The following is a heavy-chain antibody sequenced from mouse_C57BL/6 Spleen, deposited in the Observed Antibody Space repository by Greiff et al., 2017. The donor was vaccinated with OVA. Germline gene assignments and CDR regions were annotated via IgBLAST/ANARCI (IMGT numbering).Heavy chain of an antibody. J-gene: IGHJ4*01. CDR3: AREAIITTVVAPYYAMDY. CDR2: IYPGDGAT. V-gene: IGHV1-82*01. D-gene: IGHD1-1*01. Sequence: VQLQQSGPELVKPGASVKISCKASGYAFSSSWMNWVKQRPGKGLEWIGRIYPGDGATNYNGKFKGKATLTADKSSSTAYMQLSSLTSEDSAVYFCAREAIITTVVAPYYAMDYWGQGTSVTVSS. CDR1: GYAFSSSW.